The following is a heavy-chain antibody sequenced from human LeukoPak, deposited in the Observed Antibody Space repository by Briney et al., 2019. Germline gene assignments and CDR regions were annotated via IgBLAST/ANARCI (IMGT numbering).Heavy chain of an antibody. Sequence: SETLSLTCTVSGGSISSHYWSWIRQPPGKGLEWIGYIYYSGSTNYNPSLKSRVTISVDTSKNQFSLKLSSVTAADTAVYYCARGYFWSGYSQYYSDYWGQGTLVTVSS. CDR1: GGSISSHY. V-gene: IGHV4-59*11. D-gene: IGHD3-3*01. CDR3: ARGYFWSGYSQYYSDY. J-gene: IGHJ4*02. CDR2: IYYSGST.